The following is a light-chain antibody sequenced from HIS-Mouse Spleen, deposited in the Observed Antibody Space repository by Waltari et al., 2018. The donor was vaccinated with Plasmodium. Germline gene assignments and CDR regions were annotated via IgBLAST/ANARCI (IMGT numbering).Light chain of an antibody. CDR3: QQYGSSPYT. J-gene: IGKJ2*01. Sequence: DIVLTQSPGTLSLSPGERATPSCRASQSVSSNYLAWYQQKPGQAPRLLIYGASSRATGIPDRFSGSGSGTDFTLTISRLEPEDFAVYYCQQYGSSPYTFGQGTKLEIK. CDR2: GAS. CDR1: QSVSSNY. V-gene: IGKV3-20*01.